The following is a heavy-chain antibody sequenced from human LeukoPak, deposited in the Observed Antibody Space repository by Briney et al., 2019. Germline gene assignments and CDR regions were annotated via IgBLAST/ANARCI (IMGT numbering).Heavy chain of an antibody. V-gene: IGHV4-59*01. D-gene: IGHD6-19*01. CDR2: IYYSGST. Sequence: SETLSLTCTVSSGYISPYYWSWIRQPPGKGLEWIGYIYYSGSTNYNPSLKSRVTISVDSSKNQFSLKLNSVTAADTAVYYCARIPYSSGWYGYWYFDLWGRGTLVTVSS. CDR3: ARIPYSSGWYGYWYFDL. CDR1: SGYISPYY. J-gene: IGHJ2*01.